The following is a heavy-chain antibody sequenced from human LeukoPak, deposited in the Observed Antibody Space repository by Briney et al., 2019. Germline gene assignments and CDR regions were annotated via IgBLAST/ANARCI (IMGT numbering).Heavy chain of an antibody. CDR3: ARDFWSGYFHKVEGLNWFDP. CDR2: IKQDGSEK. J-gene: IGHJ5*02. D-gene: IGHD3-3*01. V-gene: IGHV3-7*01. Sequence: GGSLRLSCAASGFTFSSYRMSWVRQAPGKGLEWVANIKQDGSEKYYVDSVKGRFTISRDNAKNSLYLQMNSLRAEDTAVYYCARDFWSGYFHKVEGLNWFDPWGQGTLVTVSS. CDR1: GFTFSSYR.